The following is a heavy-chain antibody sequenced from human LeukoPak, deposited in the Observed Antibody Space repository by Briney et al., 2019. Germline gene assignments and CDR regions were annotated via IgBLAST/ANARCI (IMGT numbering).Heavy chain of an antibody. J-gene: IGHJ4*02. CDR2: IYYSGST. CDR3: ARVPAATFYFDY. Sequence: PSEALSLTYLVSGGSLSSYYWSWLRQAPGKALEWIGYIYYSGSTNYNPSLKSRVSISVDTSKNQCSLKLSSVTAADTAVYYCARVPAATFYFDYWGQGTLVTVPS. CDR1: GGSLSSYY. D-gene: IGHD2-2*01. V-gene: IGHV4-59*01.